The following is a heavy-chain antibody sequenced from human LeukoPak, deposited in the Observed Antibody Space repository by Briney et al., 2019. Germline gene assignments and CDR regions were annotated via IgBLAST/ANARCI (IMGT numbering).Heavy chain of an antibody. J-gene: IGHJ1*01. CDR3: ARPVGAYDFWSGYGLNAEYFQH. V-gene: IGHV1-69*05. Sequence: ASVKVSCKASGDTFSSYAISWVRQAPGQGLEWMGRIIPIFGTANYAQKFQGRVTITTDESTSTDYMELSSLRSDDTAVYYCARPVGAYDFWSGYGLNAEYFQHWGQGTLVTVSS. CDR1: GDTFSSYA. CDR2: IIPIFGTA. D-gene: IGHD3-3*01.